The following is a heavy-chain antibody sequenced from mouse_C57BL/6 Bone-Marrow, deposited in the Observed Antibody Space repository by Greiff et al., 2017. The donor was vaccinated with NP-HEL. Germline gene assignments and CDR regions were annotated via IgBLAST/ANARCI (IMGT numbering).Heavy chain of an antibody. V-gene: IGHV1-42*01. D-gene: IGHD1-1*01. CDR3: ARDTTVVALYYYAMDY. CDR1: GYSFTGYY. Sequence: EVQLQQSGPELVKPGASVKISCKASGYSFTGYYMNWVKQSPEKSLEWIGEINPSTGGTTYNQKFKAKATLTVDKSSSTAYMQLKSLTSVDSAVYYCARDTTVVALYYYAMDYWGQGTSVTVSS. CDR2: INPSTGGT. J-gene: IGHJ4*01.